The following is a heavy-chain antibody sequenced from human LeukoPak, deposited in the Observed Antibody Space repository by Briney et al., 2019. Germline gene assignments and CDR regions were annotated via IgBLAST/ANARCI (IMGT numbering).Heavy chain of an antibody. V-gene: IGHV1-69*08. Sequence: IPILGTANYAQKFQGRVTITADKSTSTAYMEMSSLRSEDTAVYYCARGEEYNWNDVGYFDYWGQGTLVTVSS. CDR2: IPILGTA. CDR3: ARGEEYNWNDVGYFDY. D-gene: IGHD1-20*01. J-gene: IGHJ4*02.